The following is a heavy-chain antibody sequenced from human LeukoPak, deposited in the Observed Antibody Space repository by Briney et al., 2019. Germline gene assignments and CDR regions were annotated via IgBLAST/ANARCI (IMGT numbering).Heavy chain of an antibody. CDR1: GYTFTSYG. CDR2: ISAYNGNT. Sequence: GESLRISCKGSGYTFTSYGISWVRQAPGQGLEWMGWISAYNGNTNYAQKLQGRVTMTTDTSTSTAYMELRSLRSDDTAVYYCARDMRGSRYWGQGTLVTVSS. CDR3: ARDMRGSRY. J-gene: IGHJ4*02. D-gene: IGHD1-26*01. V-gene: IGHV1-18*01.